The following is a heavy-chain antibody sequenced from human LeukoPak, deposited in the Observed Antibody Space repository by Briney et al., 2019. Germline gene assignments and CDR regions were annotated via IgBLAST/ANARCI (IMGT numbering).Heavy chain of an antibody. Sequence: ASVTVSYKASGYTFTSYDINWVRQATGQGREWTGWMNPNSGNTGYAQKFQGRVTMTRNTSISTAHIELSSLRSEDTAVYYCARVGWLYYYYGMDVWGQGTTVTVSS. D-gene: IGHD5-24*01. CDR3: ARVGWLYYYYGMDV. CDR2: MNPNSGNT. J-gene: IGHJ6*02. V-gene: IGHV1-8*01. CDR1: GYTFTSYD.